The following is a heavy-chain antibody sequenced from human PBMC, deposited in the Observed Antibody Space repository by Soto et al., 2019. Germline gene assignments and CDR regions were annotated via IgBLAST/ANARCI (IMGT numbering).Heavy chain of an antibody. V-gene: IGHV1-69*02. CDR2: IMPILGLA. Sequence: QFQLVQSGAEVKKPGSSVKVSCKASGGTFSRYTINWVRQAPGQGLEWMGRIMPILGLASYAQELQGRVTITSDKYKSTAYMELSSLISEDTDVYYCALGSEGDYHFDYWGQGTLVTVSS. J-gene: IGHJ4*02. CDR3: ALGSEGDYHFDY. CDR1: GGTFSRYT. D-gene: IGHD4-17*01.